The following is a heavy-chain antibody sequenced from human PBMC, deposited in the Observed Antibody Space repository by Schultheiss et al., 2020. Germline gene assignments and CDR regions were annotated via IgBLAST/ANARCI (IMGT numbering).Heavy chain of an antibody. CDR3: ARERVGYDY. CDR1: GDSISSGYYY. J-gene: IGHJ4*02. V-gene: IGHV4-61*02. CDR2: IYSSGST. Sequence: SETLSLTCTVSGDSISSGYYYWTWIRQPAGKGLEWIGRIYSSGSTNYNPSLKSRVTMSVDTSKNQFSLKVRSVTAADTAVYYCARERVGYDYWGQGTLVTVSS. D-gene: IGHD1-26*01.